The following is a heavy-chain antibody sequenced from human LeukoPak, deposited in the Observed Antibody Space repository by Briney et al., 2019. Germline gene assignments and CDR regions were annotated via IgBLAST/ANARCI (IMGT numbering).Heavy chain of an antibody. CDR3: ASGGSYYYDSSGYYYGPEYFDY. V-gene: IGHV4-39*01. CDR2: IYYSGST. CDR1: GGSISSSSYY. Sequence: SETLSLTCTVSGGSISSSSYYWGWIRQPPGKGLEWIGSIYYSGSTYYNPSLKSRVTISVDTSKNQFSLKLSSVTAADTAVYYCASGGSYYYDSSGYYYGPEYFDYWGQGTLVTVSS. J-gene: IGHJ4*02. D-gene: IGHD3-22*01.